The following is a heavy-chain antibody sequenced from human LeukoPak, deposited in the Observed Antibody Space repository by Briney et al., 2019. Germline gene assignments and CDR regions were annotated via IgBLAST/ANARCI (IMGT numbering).Heavy chain of an antibody. CDR3: ARGVYYFDY. D-gene: IGHD6-6*01. CDR2: FNSDASST. CDR1: GFTFSTYW. V-gene: IGHV3-74*01. Sequence: GGSRRLSCAASGFTFSTYWMHWVRQAPGKGLVWVSLFNSDASSTSYADSVKGRFTISRDNAKNTLYLQMNSLRAEDTAVYYCARGVYYFDYWGRGTLVTVSS. J-gene: IGHJ4*02.